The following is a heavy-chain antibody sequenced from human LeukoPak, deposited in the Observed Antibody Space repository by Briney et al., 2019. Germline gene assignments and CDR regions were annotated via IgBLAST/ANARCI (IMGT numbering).Heavy chain of an antibody. CDR1: GGSISSYY. CDR3: ARRDDI. CDR2: IYYSGST. J-gene: IGHJ3*02. V-gene: IGHV4-59*08. Sequence: NPSETLSLTCTVSGGSISSYYWSGIRQPPGKGLEWIGYIYYSGSTNYNPSLKSRVAISVDTSKNQFSLKLSSVTAADTAVYYCARRDDIWGKGTMVTVSS.